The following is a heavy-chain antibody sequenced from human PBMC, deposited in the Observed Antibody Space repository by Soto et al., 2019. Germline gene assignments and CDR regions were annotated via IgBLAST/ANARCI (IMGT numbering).Heavy chain of an antibody. CDR3: ERYDVGPIRFSDY. V-gene: IGHV6-1*01. J-gene: IGHJ4*02. D-gene: IGHD3-3*01. CDR2: TYYMSEWFN. CDR1: GDSVSSTSAA. Sequence: PSQTLSLTCAISGDSVSSTSAAWTWIRQSPSRGLEWLGRTYYMSEWFNDYAVSVKSRITINPDTSKNQFSLQLNSVTPEDTAVYYCERYDVGPIRFSDYWGQGTVVTVSS.